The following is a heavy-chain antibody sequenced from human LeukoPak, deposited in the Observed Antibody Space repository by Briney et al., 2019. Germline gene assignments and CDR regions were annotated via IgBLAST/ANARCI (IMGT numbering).Heavy chain of an antibody. CDR2: INPISGGT. CDR1: GYXFTAYY. CDR3: GRDFRDSLDY. V-gene: IGHV1-2*02. J-gene: IGHJ4*02. Sequence: ASVKVSCKASGYXFTAYYIHWVRQAPGQGLEWMGWINPISGGTNYAQNFQGRVTLTRDTSISTAYMELSRLRSDDTAVYYCGRDFRDSLDYWGQGTLVTVSS.